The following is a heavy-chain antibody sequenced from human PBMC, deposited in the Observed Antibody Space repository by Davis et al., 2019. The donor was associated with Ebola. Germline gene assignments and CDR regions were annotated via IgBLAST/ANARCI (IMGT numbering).Heavy chain of an antibody. CDR3: AKNGGFYGSGIQDYYYYMDV. V-gene: IGHV3-23*01. Sequence: GESLKISCAASGFPFSTYGMTWVRQAPGKGLEWVSSISGSGGHTYYADSVKGRFTISRDNSENTVYLQMNSLRPEDTAIYYCAKNGGFYGSGIQDYYYYMDVWGKGTTVTVSS. D-gene: IGHD3-10*01. CDR1: GFPFSTYG. J-gene: IGHJ6*03. CDR2: ISGSGGHT.